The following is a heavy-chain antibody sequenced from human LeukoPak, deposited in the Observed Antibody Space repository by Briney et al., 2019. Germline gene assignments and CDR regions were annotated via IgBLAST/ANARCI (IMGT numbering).Heavy chain of an antibody. Sequence: SETLSLTCTVSGYSISSGYYWGWIRQPPGKGLEWIGSGSTYYNPSLKSRVTISVDTSKNQFSLKLSSVTAADTAVYYCARHYYGANWFDPWGQGTLVTVSS. J-gene: IGHJ5*02. D-gene: IGHD4-17*01. CDR3: ARHYYGANWFDP. V-gene: IGHV4-38-2*02. CDR1: GYSISSGYY. CDR2: SGST.